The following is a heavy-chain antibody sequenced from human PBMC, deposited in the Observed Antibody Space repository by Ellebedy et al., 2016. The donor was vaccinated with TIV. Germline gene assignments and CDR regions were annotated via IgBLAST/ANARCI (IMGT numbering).Heavy chain of an antibody. J-gene: IGHJ4*02. Sequence: GESLKISCAASGFPFSTYSMTWVRQAPGKGLDWVSYINTDSSYIYYADSGRFTISRDNAKDSLYLQMNSLRAEDTAVYYCARVRGQDDSSGIDYWGQGTLVAVSS. CDR2: INTDSSYI. D-gene: IGHD3-22*01. V-gene: IGHV3-21*06. CDR3: ARVRGQDDSSGIDY. CDR1: GFPFSTYS.